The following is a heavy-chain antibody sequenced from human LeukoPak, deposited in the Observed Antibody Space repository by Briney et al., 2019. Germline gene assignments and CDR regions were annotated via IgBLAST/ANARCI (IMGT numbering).Heavy chain of an antibody. Sequence: GGSLRLSCAASAFTVSNNCMSWVRQAPGKGLDWVSVIYSGGSTFYADSVKGRFTISRDNSKNTLYLQMNSLRAEDTAVYYCARVYLERLTAGYFDHWGQGTWVTVSP. CDR3: ARVYLERLTAGYFDH. CDR1: AFTVSNNC. CDR2: IYSGGST. J-gene: IGHJ4*02. D-gene: IGHD2-8*01. V-gene: IGHV3-66*01.